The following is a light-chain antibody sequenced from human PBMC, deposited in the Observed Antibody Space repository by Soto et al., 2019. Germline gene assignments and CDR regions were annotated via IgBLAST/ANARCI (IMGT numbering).Light chain of an antibody. CDR1: SSNIGSNT. CDR3: AAWDDSLTGLYV. V-gene: IGLV1-44*01. Sequence: QSVLTQPPSASGTPGQRVTISCSGSSSNIGSNTVNWYQQLPGTAPKLLIYSNNQRPSGVPDRFSGSKSGTSASLAISGHPSEDEDNYYCAAWDDSLTGLYVFGTGPKVTVL. J-gene: IGLJ1*01. CDR2: SNN.